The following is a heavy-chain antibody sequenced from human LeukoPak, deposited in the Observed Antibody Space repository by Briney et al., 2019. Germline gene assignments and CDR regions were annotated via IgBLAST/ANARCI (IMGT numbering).Heavy chain of an antibody. Sequence: PGGSLRLSCAASGFTLSSYAMSWVRQAPGKGLEWVSAISGSGGSTYYADSVKGRFTISRDNSKNTLYLQMNSLRAEDTAVYYCAKGGAYCGGDCYSPGSYFDYWGQGTLVTVSS. CDR3: AKGGAYCGGDCYSPGSYFDY. J-gene: IGHJ4*02. CDR1: GFTLSSYA. CDR2: ISGSGGST. V-gene: IGHV3-23*01. D-gene: IGHD2-21*02.